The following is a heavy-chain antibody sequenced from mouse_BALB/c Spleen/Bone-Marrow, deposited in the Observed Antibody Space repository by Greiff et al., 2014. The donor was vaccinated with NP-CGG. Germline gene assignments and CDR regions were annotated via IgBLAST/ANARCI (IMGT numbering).Heavy chain of an antibody. CDR3: ARVFDY. CDR1: GYSFTSYY. J-gene: IGHJ2*01. Sequence: LQESGPELVKPGASVKISCKASGYSFTSYYIHWVKQRPGQGLEWIGWIFPRSGNTKYNEKFKGKATLTADTSSSTAYMQLSSLTSEDSAVYFCARVFDYWGQGTTLTVSS. V-gene: IGHV1-66*01. CDR2: IFPRSGNT.